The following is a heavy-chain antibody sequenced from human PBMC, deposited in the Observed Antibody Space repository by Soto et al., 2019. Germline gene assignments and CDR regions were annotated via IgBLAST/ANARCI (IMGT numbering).Heavy chain of an antibody. CDR1: GYSFTSCW. Sequence: GESLKISCKGSGYSFTSCWIGWVRQMPGKGLERMGIIYPGDSDTRYSPSFQGQVTISADKSVSTAHLQWSSLKASDTAMYYCARQTGTTEDLRFDYYCYYGMDVWGQGTTVTISS. D-gene: IGHD1-7*01. V-gene: IGHV5-51*01. CDR3: ARQTGTTEDLRFDYYCYYGMDV. CDR2: IYPGDSDT. J-gene: IGHJ6*02.